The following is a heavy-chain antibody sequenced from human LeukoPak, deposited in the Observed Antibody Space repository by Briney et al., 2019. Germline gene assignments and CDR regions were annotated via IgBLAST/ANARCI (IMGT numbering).Heavy chain of an antibody. Sequence: PGGSLRLSCAASGFTFSSYAMPWVRQAPGKGLEWVAVISYDGSNKYYADSVKGRFTISRDNSKNTLYLQMNSLRAEDTAVYYCARDYSSSWFYDYWGRGTLVTVSS. CDR1: GFTFSSYA. D-gene: IGHD6-13*01. J-gene: IGHJ4*02. CDR2: ISYDGSNK. CDR3: ARDYSSSWFYDY. V-gene: IGHV3-30-3*01.